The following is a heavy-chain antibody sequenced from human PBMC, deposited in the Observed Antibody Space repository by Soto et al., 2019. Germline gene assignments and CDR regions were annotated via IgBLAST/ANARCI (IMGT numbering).Heavy chain of an antibody. CDR1: GGSISRYY. Sequence: SENLSLTCTVSGGSISRYYWSWIRQPPGKELEWIGYIYYSGSTNYNPSLKSRVTISVDTSKNQFSLKLSSVTAADTAVYYCACENFLGYSNFFDYSGQGTLVTVSS. CDR2: IYYSGST. CDR3: ACENFLGYSNFFDY. J-gene: IGHJ4*02. D-gene: IGHD3-9*01. V-gene: IGHV4-59*01.